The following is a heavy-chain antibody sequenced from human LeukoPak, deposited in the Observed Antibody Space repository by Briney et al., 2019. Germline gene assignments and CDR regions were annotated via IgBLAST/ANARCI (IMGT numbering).Heavy chain of an antibody. Sequence: SETLSLTCTVSGGSISSGGYYWSWIRQHPGKGLEWIGYIYYSGSTYYNPSLKSRVTISVDTSKNQFSLKLSSVTAADTAVYYCARGSYDKYYDSSEYYFDYWGQGTLVTVSS. J-gene: IGHJ4*02. CDR2: IYYSGST. CDR3: ARGSYDKYYDSSEYYFDY. V-gene: IGHV4-31*03. D-gene: IGHD3-22*01. CDR1: GGSISSGGYY.